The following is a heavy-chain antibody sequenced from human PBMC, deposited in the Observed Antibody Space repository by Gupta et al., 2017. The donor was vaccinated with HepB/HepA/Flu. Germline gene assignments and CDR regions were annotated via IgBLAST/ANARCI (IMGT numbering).Heavy chain of an antibody. V-gene: IGHV3-72*01. J-gene: IGHJ4*02. CDR3: ARDGGGLDY. Sequence: EVQLVESGGGLVQPGGSLRLSCVASGFTFSDHYVDWVRQAPGKGLEWVDRIRHKDNRYTTEDAASVKGRLTISRVDSVNSVYLQMTSLKTDDTAMDDCARDGGGLDYGGQGTVVTVSS. CDR1: GFTFSDHY. D-gene: IGHD3-16*01. CDR2: IRHKDNRYTT.